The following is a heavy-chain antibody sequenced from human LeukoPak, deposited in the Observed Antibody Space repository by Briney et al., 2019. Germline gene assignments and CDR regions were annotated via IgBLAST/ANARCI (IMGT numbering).Heavy chain of an antibody. CDR2: ISSISSYI. D-gene: IGHD3-16*02. V-gene: IGHV3-21*01. CDR1: GFTFSSYS. Sequence: GGSLRLSCAASGFTFSSYSMNWVRQAPGKGLEWVSSISSISSYIYYADSVKGRFTISRDNAKNSLYLQMNSLRAEDTAVYYCARANYDYVWGSYRSYYFDYWGQGTLVTVSS. CDR3: ARANYDYVWGSYRSYYFDY. J-gene: IGHJ4*02.